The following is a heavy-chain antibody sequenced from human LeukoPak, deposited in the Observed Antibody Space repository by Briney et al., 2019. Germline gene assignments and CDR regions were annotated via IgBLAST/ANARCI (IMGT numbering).Heavy chain of an antibody. CDR3: AKDEKQWLVRNFDY. CDR1: GFVFSGYW. CDR2: INQDGSAK. D-gene: IGHD6-19*01. J-gene: IGHJ4*02. Sequence: GGSLRLSCAASGFVFSGYWMSWVRQAPGKGLEWVANINQDGSAKYYVDSVKGRFTISRDNAKNTLYLQMNSLRAEDTAVYYCAKDEKQWLVRNFDYWGQGTLVTVSS. V-gene: IGHV3-7*03.